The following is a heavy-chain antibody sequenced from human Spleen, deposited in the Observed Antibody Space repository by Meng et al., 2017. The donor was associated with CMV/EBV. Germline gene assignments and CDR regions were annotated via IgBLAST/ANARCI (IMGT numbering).Heavy chain of an antibody. D-gene: IGHD6-19*01. CDR3: AKSQTSQWRVVDWYFDL. J-gene: IGHJ2*01. CDR1: GFTFDEYA. CDR2: ISWGSGNI. Sequence: GGSLRLSCAASGFTFDEYAMHWVRQAPEKGLEWVAGISWGSGNIGYADSVRGRFTISRDNAKNALYLQLNSLRPEDTALYYCAKSQTSQWRVVDWYFDLWGRGTLVTVSS. V-gene: IGHV3-9*01.